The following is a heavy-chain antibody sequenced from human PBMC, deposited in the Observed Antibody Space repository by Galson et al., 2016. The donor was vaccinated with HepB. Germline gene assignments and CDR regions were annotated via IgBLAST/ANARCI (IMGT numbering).Heavy chain of an antibody. V-gene: IGHV3-21*06. CDR2: ISSNSNYI. CDR3: ARDPYSMRVDVNDAFDI. J-gene: IGHJ3*02. D-gene: IGHD2/OR15-2a*01. CDR1: EFTFSSYS. Sequence: SLRLSCAASEFTFSSYSMNWVRQAPGKGLEWISSISSNSNYIYYADSVKGRFTISRDNAKNSLYLQMNSLRVEDTAVYYCARDPYSMRVDVNDAFDIWGQGTTGTVSS.